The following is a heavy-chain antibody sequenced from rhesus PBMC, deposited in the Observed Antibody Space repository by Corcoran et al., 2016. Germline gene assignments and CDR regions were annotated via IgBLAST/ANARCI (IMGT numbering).Heavy chain of an antibody. Sequence: QLQLQESGPGLVTPSETLSLTCAVPGGSISSNYWSWIRQPPGQRLAWFGRNSGSGGSTDYNPSLKSRVTISTDTSKNQFSLKLSSVTAADTAVYYCARDWGAYCSGTYCPSNGLDSWGQGVVVTVSS. J-gene: IGHJ6*01. CDR1: GGSISSNY. D-gene: IGHD2-15*01. V-gene: IGHV4-173*01. CDR3: ARDWGAYCSGTYCPSNGLDS. CDR2: NSGSGGST.